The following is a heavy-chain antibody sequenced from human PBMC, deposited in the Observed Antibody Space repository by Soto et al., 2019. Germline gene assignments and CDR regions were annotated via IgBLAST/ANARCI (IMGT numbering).Heavy chain of an antibody. J-gene: IGHJ6*03. CDR2: ISAYNGNT. V-gene: IGHV1-18*01. CDR3: AGSRLLSRQGYYYYLDV. CDR1: GYTFTSYG. D-gene: IGHD2-2*01. Sequence: QVQLVQSGAEVKKPGASVKVSCKASGYTFTSYGISWVRQAPGQGLEWMGWISAYNGNTNYAQKLQGRVTMTTDTSTSTAYMELRSLRSDDTAVYYCAGSRLLSRQGYYYYLDVWGKGTTVTVSS.